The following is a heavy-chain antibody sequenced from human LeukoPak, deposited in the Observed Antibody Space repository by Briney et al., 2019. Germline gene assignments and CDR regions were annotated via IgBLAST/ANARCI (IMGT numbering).Heavy chain of an antibody. CDR2: ISSGSSTI. Sequence: GGSLRLSCAASGFTFSTYNMNWVRQAPGKGLEWLSYISSGSSTIYYADSVEGRFTISRDNAKNSLYLQMNSLRDEDTAVYYCARGETAQFDYWGQGTRVTVSS. CDR3: ARGETAQFDY. D-gene: IGHD3-16*01. CDR1: GFTFSTYN. V-gene: IGHV3-48*02. J-gene: IGHJ4*02.